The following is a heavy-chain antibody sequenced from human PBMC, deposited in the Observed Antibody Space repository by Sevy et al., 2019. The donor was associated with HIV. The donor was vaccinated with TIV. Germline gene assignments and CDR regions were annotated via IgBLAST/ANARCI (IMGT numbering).Heavy chain of an antibody. CDR3: ARAGDIVEVVAHYGMDV. Sequence: GGSLRLSCAASGFTFSSYGMHWVRQAPGKGLEWVAVIWYDGINKYYGDSVKGRFTISRENSKNTVYLQMNSRRAEDTAVYYCARAGDIVEVVAHYGMDVWGQGTTVTVSS. V-gene: IGHV3-33*01. CDR2: IWYDGINK. D-gene: IGHD2-15*01. CDR1: GFTFSSYG. J-gene: IGHJ6*02.